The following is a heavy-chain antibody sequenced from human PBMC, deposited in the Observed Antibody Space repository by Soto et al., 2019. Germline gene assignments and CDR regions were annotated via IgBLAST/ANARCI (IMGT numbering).Heavy chain of an antibody. CDR2: IIPIFGTA. CDR3: ARLGHVNVLRYVDWPWGYYGMDV. V-gene: IGHV1-69*01. D-gene: IGHD3-9*01. J-gene: IGHJ6*02. Sequence: QVQLVQSGAEVKKPGSSVKVSCKASGGTFSSYAISWVRQAPGQGLEWMGGIIPIFGTANYAQKFQGRVTITADESTSTAYMELSSLRSEDTAVYYCARLGHVNVLRYVDWPWGYYGMDVWGQGTTVTVSS. CDR1: GGTFSSYA.